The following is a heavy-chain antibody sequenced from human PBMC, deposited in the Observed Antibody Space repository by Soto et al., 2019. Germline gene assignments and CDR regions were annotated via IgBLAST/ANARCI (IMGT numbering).Heavy chain of an antibody. D-gene: IGHD3-3*01. CDR2: VSMDSDTI. J-gene: IGHJ6*02. CDR1: GFAFSTYS. CDR3: ARLYYDYV. Sequence: PGGSLRLSCTASGFAFSTYSMNWVRQAPGKGLEWIAYVSMDSDTIHYADSVKGRFTISRDDAENSLYLQMNSLRDEDTATYYCARLYYDYVWGQGTTVTVSS. V-gene: IGHV3-48*02.